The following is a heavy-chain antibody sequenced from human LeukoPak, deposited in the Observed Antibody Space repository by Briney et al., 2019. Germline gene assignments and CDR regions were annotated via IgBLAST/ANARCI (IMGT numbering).Heavy chain of an antibody. D-gene: IGHD3/OR15-3a*01. V-gene: IGHV4-59*08. CDR1: GGSISSYY. J-gene: IGHJ5*02. CDR2: IYYSGST. Sequence: SETLSLTCTVSGGSISSYYWSWIRQPPGKGLEWIGYIYYSGSTNYNPSLKSRVTISVDTSKNQFSLKLSSVTAAVTAVYYCARHWTTIGWFDPWGQGTLVTVSS. CDR3: ARHWTTIGWFDP.